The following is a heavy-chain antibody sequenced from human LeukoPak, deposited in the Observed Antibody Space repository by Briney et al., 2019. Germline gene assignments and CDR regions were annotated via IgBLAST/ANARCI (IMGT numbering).Heavy chain of an antibody. CDR1: GFTFTTYS. V-gene: IGHV3-21*01. Sequence: RGSLRLSCAASGFTFTTYSMTWVRQAPGKGLEWVSIISSGSSAILSADALKGRFTISRDDAKNLLYLDMNSLRAEDTAVYYCARGHTAVTRHFDFWGQGTWSPSPQ. D-gene: IGHD4-17*01. J-gene: IGHJ4*02. CDR3: ARGHTAVTRHFDF. CDR2: ISSGSSAI.